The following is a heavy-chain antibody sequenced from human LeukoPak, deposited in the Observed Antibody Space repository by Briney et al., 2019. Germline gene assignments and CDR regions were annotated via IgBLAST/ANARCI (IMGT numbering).Heavy chain of an antibody. D-gene: IGHD4-17*01. CDR3: ARDTLSLDDYGDYGNWFDP. Sequence: PSETLSLTCAVSGGSISSSNWWSWVRQPPGKGLEWIGYIYYSGSTYYNPSLKSRVTISVDTSKNQFSLKLSSVTAADTAVYYCARDTLSLDDYGDYGNWFDPWGQGTLVTVSS. CDR2: IYYSGST. CDR1: GGSISSSNW. V-gene: IGHV4-30-4*01. J-gene: IGHJ5*02.